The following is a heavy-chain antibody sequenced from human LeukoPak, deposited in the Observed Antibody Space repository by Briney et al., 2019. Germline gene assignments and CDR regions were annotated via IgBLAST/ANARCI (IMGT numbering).Heavy chain of an antibody. J-gene: IGHJ1*01. CDR1: GFTFSDYA. Sequence: GGSLRLSCAASGFTFSDYAMTWVRQAPGKGLEWVSAIPGSGDSTYHADSVKGRFTISRDNSKNTLYLQMNSLSADDTAVYYCAKDLYYYETNDWGQGTLVTVSS. D-gene: IGHD3-22*01. V-gene: IGHV3-23*01. CDR3: AKDLYYYETND. CDR2: IPGSGDST.